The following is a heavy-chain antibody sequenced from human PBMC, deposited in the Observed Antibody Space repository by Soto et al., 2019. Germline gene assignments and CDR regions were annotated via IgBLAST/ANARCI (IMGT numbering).Heavy chain of an antibody. CDR2: MNPNSGNT. Sequence: GASVKVSCKASGYTFTSYDINWVRQATGQGLEWMGWMNPNSGNTGYAQKFQGRVTMTRNTSISTAYMELSSLRSEDTAVYYCARNVKVTIFGVVNLYYYYYYGMDVWGQGTTVTVSS. CDR1: GYTFTSYD. D-gene: IGHD3-3*01. V-gene: IGHV1-8*01. CDR3: ARNVKVTIFGVVNLYYYYYYGMDV. J-gene: IGHJ6*02.